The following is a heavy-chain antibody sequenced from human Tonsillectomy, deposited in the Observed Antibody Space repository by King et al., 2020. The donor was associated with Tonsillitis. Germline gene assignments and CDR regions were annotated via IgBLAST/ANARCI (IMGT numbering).Heavy chain of an antibody. CDR3: AHRKNAAASGTGAFDI. V-gene: IGHV2-5*05. J-gene: IGHJ3*02. Sequence: LKESGPTLVKPTQTLTLTCTFSGFSLSTSGVGVGWIRQPPGKALEWLSLIYWVDDKRYGPSLRSRVTIAKDTSKNQVVLTMTKMDPVDTGTYYCAHRKNAAASGTGAFDIWGQGTVVTVSS. D-gene: IGHD6-13*01. CDR2: IYWVDDK. CDR1: GFSLSTSGVG.